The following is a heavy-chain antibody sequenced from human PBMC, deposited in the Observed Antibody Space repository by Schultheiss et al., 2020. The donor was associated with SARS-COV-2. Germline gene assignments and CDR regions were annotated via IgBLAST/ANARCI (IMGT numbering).Heavy chain of an antibody. CDR3: STTLGRFIVGATGGWFDP. CDR1: GGSISSYY. CDR2: IYTSGST. Sequence: SETLSLTCTVSGGSISSYYWSWIRQPAGKGLEWIGRIYTSGSTNYNPSLKSRVTMSVDTSKNQFSLKLSSVTAADTAVYYCSTTLGRFIVGATGGWFDPWGQGTLVTVSS. D-gene: IGHD1-26*01. J-gene: IGHJ5*02. V-gene: IGHV4-4*07.